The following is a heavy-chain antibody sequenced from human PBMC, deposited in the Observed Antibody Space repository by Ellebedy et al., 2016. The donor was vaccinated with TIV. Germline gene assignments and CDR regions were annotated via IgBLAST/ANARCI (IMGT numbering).Heavy chain of an antibody. J-gene: IGHJ4*02. CDR1: GFIVSTNH. D-gene: IGHD3-10*01. CDR3: AKGSFPFGDKSERIYSFQY. CDR2: GYT. Sequence: GESLKISCTASGFIVSTNHMSWVRQAPGTGLEWVGGYTNYADSVKGRFTISTHNSRNTLYLQMTNLRTGDTAVYYCAKGSFPFGDKSERIYSFQYWGQGTLVTVSS. V-gene: IGHV3-53*04.